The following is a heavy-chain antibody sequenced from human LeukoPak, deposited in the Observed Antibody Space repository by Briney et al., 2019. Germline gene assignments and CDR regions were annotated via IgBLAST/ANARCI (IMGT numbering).Heavy chain of an antibody. CDR1: GGSLSDYY. J-gene: IGHJ4*02. Sequence: SETLSHTCTVSGGSLSDYYWTWIRPPPGKGLEWIGYVYYSGSTNYNPSLKSRVTISVDTSKNQFSLKLSSVTAADTAVYHCARGYSSGRIDCWGQGSLVTVSS. CDR2: VYYSGST. V-gene: IGHV4-59*01. D-gene: IGHD6-19*01. CDR3: ARGYSSGRIDC.